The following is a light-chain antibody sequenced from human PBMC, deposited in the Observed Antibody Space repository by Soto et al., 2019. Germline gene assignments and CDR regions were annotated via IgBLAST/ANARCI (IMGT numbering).Light chain of an antibody. CDR3: QQRSNWPPSIT. CDR1: QSVSSY. V-gene: IGKV3-11*01. J-gene: IGKJ5*01. CDR2: DAA. Sequence: EIVLTQSPATLSLSPGERATLSCRASQSVSSYLAWYQQKPGQAPRLLIYDAANRAAGIPARCSSSGSGTDFSLTISSLVPEDYAVYYCQQRSNWPPSITFGQGTRLEIK.